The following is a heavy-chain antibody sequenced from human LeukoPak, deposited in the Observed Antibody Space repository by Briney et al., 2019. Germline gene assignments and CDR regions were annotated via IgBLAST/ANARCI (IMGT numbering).Heavy chain of an antibody. CDR3: ARDGYYYDSSGYRDYYGMDV. CDR2: ISYDGSNK. J-gene: IGHJ6*02. CDR1: GFTFSSYA. D-gene: IGHD3-22*01. Sequence: GGSLRLSCAASGFTFSSYAMHWVRQAPGKGLEWVAVISYDGSNKYYADSVKGRFTISRDNSKNTLYLQMNSLRAEDTAVYYCARDGYYYDSSGYRDYYGMDVWGQGTTVTVSS. V-gene: IGHV3-30*04.